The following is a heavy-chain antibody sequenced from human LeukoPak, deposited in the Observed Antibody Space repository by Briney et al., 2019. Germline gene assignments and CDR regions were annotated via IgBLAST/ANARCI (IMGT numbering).Heavy chain of an antibody. V-gene: IGHV1-69*01. J-gene: IGHJ5*02. D-gene: IGHD6-13*01. CDR3: ARSGIAAAGTWFDP. CDR2: IIPIFGTA. CDR1: GGTFSSYA. Sequence: ASVNVSCKASGGTFSSYAISWVRQAPGQGLEWMGGIIPIFGTANYAQKFQGRVTITADESTSTAYMELSSLRSEDTVVYYCARSGIAAAGTWFDPWGQGTLVTVSS.